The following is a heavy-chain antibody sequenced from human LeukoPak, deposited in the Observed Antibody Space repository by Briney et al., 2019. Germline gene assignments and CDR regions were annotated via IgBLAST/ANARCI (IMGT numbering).Heavy chain of an antibody. CDR2: IPYDGSNK. CDR1: GFTFSSYG. CDR3: AKCEYQLGTIDY. J-gene: IGHJ4*02. Sequence: PGGSLRLSCAASGFTFSSYGVHWVRQAPGKGLEWVAVIPYDGSNKYYADSVKGRFTISRDNSKNTLYLQMNSLRAEDTAVYCCAKCEYQLGTIDYWGQGTLVTVSS. D-gene: IGHD2-2*01. V-gene: IGHV3-30*18.